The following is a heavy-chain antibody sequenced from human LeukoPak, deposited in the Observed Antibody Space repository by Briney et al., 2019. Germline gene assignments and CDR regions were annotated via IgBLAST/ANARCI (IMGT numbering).Heavy chain of an antibody. CDR2: IYHSGST. D-gene: IGHD3-22*01. CDR3: ARNSGYYYGWFDP. CDR1: GGSISSYY. J-gene: IGHJ5*02. V-gene: IGHV4-59*01. Sequence: PSETLSLTCTVSGGSISSYYWSWIRQPPGKGLEWIGYIYHSGSTNYNPSLKSRVTISVDTSKNQLSLKLSSVTAADTAVYYCARNSGYYYGWFDPWGQGTLVTVSS.